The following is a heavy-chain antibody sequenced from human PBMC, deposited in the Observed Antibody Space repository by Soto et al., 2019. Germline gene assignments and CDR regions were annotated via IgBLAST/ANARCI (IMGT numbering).Heavy chain of an antibody. CDR2: ISGSGRST. V-gene: IGHV3-23*01. Sequence: GGSLRLSCSASGFTFNNYAMSWVRQAPGKGLEWVASISGSGRSTNYADSVKGRFTISRDNYKNTLAVQMSSLRADDTAVYYCARDGGNICSGGSCYFQAPDNWGQGTLVTVSS. D-gene: IGHD2-15*01. CDR3: ARDGGNICSGGSCYFQAPDN. CDR1: GFTFNNYA. J-gene: IGHJ4*02.